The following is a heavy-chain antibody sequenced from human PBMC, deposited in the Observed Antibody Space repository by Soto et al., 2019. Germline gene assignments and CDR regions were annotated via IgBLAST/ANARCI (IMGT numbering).Heavy chain of an antibody. Sequence: PGGSLRLSCAASGFTFSSYGMHWVRQAPGKGLEWLVVFLFDVINKYYADSVKGRFTISRDNSKNTLYFQMNSLRAEDTAVYYCAREGQDIVVVVAARNDAFDIWGQGTMVTVSS. CDR2: FLFDVINK. CDR3: AREGQDIVVVVAARNDAFDI. D-gene: IGHD2-15*01. CDR1: GFTFSSYG. V-gene: IGHV3-33*01. J-gene: IGHJ3*02.